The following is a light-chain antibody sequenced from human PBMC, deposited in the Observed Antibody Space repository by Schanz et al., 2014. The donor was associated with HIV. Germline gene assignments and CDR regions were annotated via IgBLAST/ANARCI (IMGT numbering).Light chain of an antibody. CDR1: QSVSSSY. Sequence: EIVMTQSPAILSVSPGERVTLSCRARQSVSSSYLAWYQQKPGQAPRLLIYGASSRATGIPDRFSGSGSGTDFTLTISRLEPEDFAVYYCQYFGNSGGTFGGGTKVEIK. V-gene: IGKV3-20*01. CDR3: QYFGNSGGT. CDR2: GAS. J-gene: IGKJ4*01.